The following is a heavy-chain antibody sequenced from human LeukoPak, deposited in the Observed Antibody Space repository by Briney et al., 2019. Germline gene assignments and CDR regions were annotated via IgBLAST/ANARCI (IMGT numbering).Heavy chain of an antibody. CDR2: IYYSGST. Sequence: SETLSLTCTVSGGSISSSSYYWGWIRQPPGTGLEWIGSIYYSGSTYYNPSLKSRVTISVDTSKNQFSLKLSSVTAADTAVYYCARAYYDSSGYTYYFDYWGQGTLVTVSS. D-gene: IGHD3-22*01. CDR1: GGSISSSSYY. V-gene: IGHV4-39*07. J-gene: IGHJ4*02. CDR3: ARAYYDSSGYTYYFDY.